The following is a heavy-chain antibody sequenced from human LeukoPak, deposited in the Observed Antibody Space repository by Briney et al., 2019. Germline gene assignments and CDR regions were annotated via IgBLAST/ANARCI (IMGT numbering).Heavy chain of an antibody. CDR2: IIPIFAAA. D-gene: IGHD3-10*01. V-gene: IGHV1-69*01. CDR3: ARDREYYYGSGSYTGYYYYYYGMDV. CDR1: GGTFSSYA. J-gene: IGHJ6*04. Sequence: ASVKVSCKASGGTFSSYAISWVRQAPGQGLDWMGGIIPIFAAANYAQKFQGRVTITADESTSTAYMELSSLRSEDTAVYYCARDREYYYGSGSYTGYYYYYYGMDVWGKGTTVTVSP.